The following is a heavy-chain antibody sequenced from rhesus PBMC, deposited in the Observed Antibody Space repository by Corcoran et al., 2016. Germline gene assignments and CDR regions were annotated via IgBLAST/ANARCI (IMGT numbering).Heavy chain of an antibody. Sequence: QVQLVQSGAEVKKPGSSVKVSCKASGYTFTDYYMHWVRQAPRQGLEWKGWINPYNGNTKYAQKFQGRVTMTRDTSTSTAYMELGSLRSEDTAVYYCARGPGYCTGSGCYADWYFDLWGPGTPITISS. V-gene: IGHV1S2*01. D-gene: IGHD2-21*01. CDR3: ARGPGYCTGSGCYADWYFDL. CDR2: INPYNGNT. CDR1: GYTFTDYY. J-gene: IGHJ2*01.